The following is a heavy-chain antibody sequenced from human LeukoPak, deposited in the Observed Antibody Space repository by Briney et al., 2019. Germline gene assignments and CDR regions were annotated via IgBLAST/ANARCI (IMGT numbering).Heavy chain of an antibody. Sequence: ASVKVSCKASGYTFTSYDINWVRQATGQGLEWMGWMNPNSGNTGYAQKFQGRVTMTRNTSISTAYMELSSLRSEDTAVYYCARDPLSTRYFDYWGQGTLVTVSS. D-gene: IGHD5/OR15-5a*01. V-gene: IGHV1-8*01. J-gene: IGHJ4*02. CDR1: GYTFTSYD. CDR3: ARDPLSTRYFDY. CDR2: MNPNSGNT.